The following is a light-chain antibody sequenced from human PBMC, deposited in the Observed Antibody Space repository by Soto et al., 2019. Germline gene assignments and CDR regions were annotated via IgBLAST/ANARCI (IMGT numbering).Light chain of an antibody. CDR1: QSISSW. CDR3: QHYNSYSEA. CDR2: KAS. J-gene: IGKJ1*01. V-gene: IGKV1-5*03. Sequence: DIQMTPSPSTLSGSVGDRVTITCRSSQSISSWLAWYQQKPGKAPKLLIYKASTLKRGVPSRFSGSGSGTEFTLTISSLQPDDFATYYCQHYNSYSEAFGQGTKV.